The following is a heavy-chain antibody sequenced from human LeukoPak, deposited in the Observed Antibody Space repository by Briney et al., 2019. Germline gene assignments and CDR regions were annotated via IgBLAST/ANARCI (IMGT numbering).Heavy chain of an antibody. D-gene: IGHD6-13*01. J-gene: IGHJ4*02. CDR3: ARSSWYDGMGY. CDR1: GGSLSSYY. V-gene: IGHV4-59*01. CDR2: IYYSGST. Sequence: SETLSLTCTVSGGSLSSYYWSWIRQPQGKGLEWIGYIYYSGSTNYNPSLKSRVTISVDTSKNQFSLKLSSVTAADTAVDYCARSSWYDGMGYWGQGTLVTVSS.